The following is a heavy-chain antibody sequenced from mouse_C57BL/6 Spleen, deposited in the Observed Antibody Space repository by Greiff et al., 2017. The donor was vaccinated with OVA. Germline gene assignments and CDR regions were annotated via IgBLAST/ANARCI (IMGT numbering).Heavy chain of an antibody. CDR2: IYPGDGDT. J-gene: IGHJ2*01. Sequence: VQLQQSGAELVKPGASVKISCKASGYAFSSYWMNWVKQRPGKGLEWIGQIYPGDGDTNYNGKFKGKATLTADKSSSTAYMQLSSLTSEDSAVYFCARGKPALYYFDYWGQGTTLTVSS. V-gene: IGHV1-80*01. CDR1: GYAFSSYW. CDR3: ARGKPALYYFDY. D-gene: IGHD6-1*01.